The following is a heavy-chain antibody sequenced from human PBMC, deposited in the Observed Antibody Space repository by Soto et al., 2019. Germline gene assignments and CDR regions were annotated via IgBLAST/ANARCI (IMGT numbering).Heavy chain of an antibody. J-gene: IGHJ6*02. Sequence: GQLVESGGGLVQPGGSLRLSCGASAFTFSSYWMHWVRQDPGKGLVWVSRIDADGSSTSYADSVKGRFTISRDNAKNTLYLQLNSLRAEDTAVYYCARASVRICSSTSCYTEPRGMDVWGQGTTVTVSS. D-gene: IGHD2-2*02. CDR1: AFTFSSYW. V-gene: IGHV3-74*01. CDR3: ARASVRICSSTSCYTEPRGMDV. CDR2: IDADGSST.